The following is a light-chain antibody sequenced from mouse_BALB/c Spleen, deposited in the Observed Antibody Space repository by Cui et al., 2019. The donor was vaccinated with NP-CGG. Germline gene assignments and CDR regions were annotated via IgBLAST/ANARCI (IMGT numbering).Light chain of an antibody. CDR3: ALRYSNHWV. V-gene: IGLV1*01. Sequence: QAVVTQESALTTSPGETVTLTCRSSTGAVTTSNYANWVREKPGHLFTGLIGGTNNRAPGVPARFSGSLIGDKAALTITGAQTEDEAIYFCALRYSNHWVFGGGTKLTVL. CDR1: TGAVTTSNY. J-gene: IGLJ1*01. CDR2: GTN.